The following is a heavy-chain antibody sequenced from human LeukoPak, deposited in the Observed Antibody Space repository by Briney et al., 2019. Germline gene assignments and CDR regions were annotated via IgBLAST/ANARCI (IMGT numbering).Heavy chain of an antibody. D-gene: IGHD1-26*01. V-gene: IGHV4-34*01. CDR3: ARRELGFSFGY. CDR1: NASFGPYY. J-gene: IGHJ4*02. CDR2: VNYRGDG. Sequence: SETLSLTCDVYNASFGPYYWSWLRQSPGKGLEYIGEVNYRGDGNYNPSLNSRASISIDTSKKQFSLRLTSVTAADTAVYYCARRELGFSFGYWGQGTLVTVSS.